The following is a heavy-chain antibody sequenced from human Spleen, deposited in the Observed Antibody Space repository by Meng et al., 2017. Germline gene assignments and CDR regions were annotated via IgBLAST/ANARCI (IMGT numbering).Heavy chain of an antibody. CDR2: IYPDGGGT. V-gene: IGHV1-46*01. CDR1: GYSFTDYY. Sequence: ASVKVSCKASGYSFTDYYMHWLRQTPGQGLEWMGMIYPDGGGTIYAQKFEGRLTMTRDTSATTVYMDLSSLRSDDTAVYLCAEDFRWDVSGPRIDHWGQGTLVTVSS. D-gene: IGHD1-26*01. J-gene: IGHJ4*02. CDR3: AEDFRWDVSGPRIDH.